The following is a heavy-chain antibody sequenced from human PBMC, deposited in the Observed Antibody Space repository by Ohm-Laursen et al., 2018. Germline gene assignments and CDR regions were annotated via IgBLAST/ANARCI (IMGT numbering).Heavy chain of an antibody. J-gene: IGHJ5*01. CDR1: GFTFSGYA. Sequence: SLRLSCTASGFTFSGYAMSWVRQGPEKGLEGVSVATGSGRSTYYKESVKGRFSIAKDNSKNTLYLQMNSLRVEDTAVYYCAKGRSGGTGHGNWFESWGQGALVIVSS. CDR3: AKGRSGGTGHGNWFES. CDR2: ATGSGRST. D-gene: IGHD3-10*01. V-gene: IGHV3-23*01.